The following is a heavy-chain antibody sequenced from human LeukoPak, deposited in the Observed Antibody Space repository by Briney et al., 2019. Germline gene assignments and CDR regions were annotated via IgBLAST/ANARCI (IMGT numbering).Heavy chain of an antibody. CDR2: ISSTSSHI. J-gene: IGHJ4*02. Sequence: GGSLRPSCVASGFXFSSYSINWVRQAPGKGLKWVSCISSTSSHIYYADSVRGRFTISRDNAKNSVYLQMNSLRAEDTAVYYCTRAVAAADFSPGYWGLGTLVTVSS. CDR3: TRAVAAADFSPGY. D-gene: IGHD6-13*01. CDR1: GFXFSSYS. V-gene: IGHV3-21*01.